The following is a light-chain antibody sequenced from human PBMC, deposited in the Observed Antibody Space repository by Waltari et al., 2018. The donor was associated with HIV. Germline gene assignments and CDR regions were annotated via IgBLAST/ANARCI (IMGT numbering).Light chain of an antibody. V-gene: IGKV3-20*01. Sequence: EIVLTQSPGTLSLSPGERATLSCRASQLIRNDYLAWYQQKPGQAPRLLISGASSRANGVPDRFSGSGSETDFTLTISRLEPEDFAVYYCQHCGDASNTFGQGAKLEV. CDR1: QLIRNDY. J-gene: IGKJ2*01. CDR3: QHCGDASNT. CDR2: GAS.